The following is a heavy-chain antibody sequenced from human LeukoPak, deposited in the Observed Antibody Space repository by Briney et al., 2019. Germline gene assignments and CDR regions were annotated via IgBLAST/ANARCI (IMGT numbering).Heavy chain of an antibody. J-gene: IGHJ4*02. CDR2: ISGSNSYI. CDR3: ACSIAAAGTHFSFDY. CDR1: GFTFSSYT. D-gene: IGHD6-13*01. V-gene: IGHV3-21*01. Sequence: GGSLRLSCAASGFTFSSYTMHWIRQAPGKGLEWVSSISGSNSYIFYADSVKGRFTISRDNSKNTLYLQMNSLRAEDTAVYYCACSIAAAGTHFSFDYWGQGTLVTVSS.